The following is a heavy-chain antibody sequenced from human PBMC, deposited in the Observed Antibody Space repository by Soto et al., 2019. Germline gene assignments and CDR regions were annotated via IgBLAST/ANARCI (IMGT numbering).Heavy chain of an antibody. Sequence: QVQLVQSGAEVKKPGASVKVSCKASGYTFTSYGISWVRQAPGQGLEWMGWMSAYNGNTNYAQKLQGRVTMTTDTSKSTDYMELRSLRYDDTAVYYCARDEPYCSSTSCYYYYGMDVWGQGTTVTVSS. CDR2: MSAYNGNT. V-gene: IGHV1-18*01. J-gene: IGHJ6*02. CDR1: GYTFTSYG. CDR3: ARDEPYCSSTSCYYYYGMDV. D-gene: IGHD2-2*01.